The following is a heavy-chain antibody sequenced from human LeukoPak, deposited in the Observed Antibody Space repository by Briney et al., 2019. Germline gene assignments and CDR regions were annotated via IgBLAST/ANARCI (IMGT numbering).Heavy chain of an antibody. CDR1: GFTFSSYA. CDR2: IRYDGSNK. J-gene: IGHJ4*02. V-gene: IGHV3-30*02. CDR3: ATSEVATLYFDY. Sequence: PGGSLRLSCAASGFTFSSYAMHWVRQAPGKGLEWVAFIRYDGSNKYYADSVKGRFTISRDNSKNTLYLQMNSLRAEDTAVYYCATSEVATLYFDYWGQGTLVTVSS. D-gene: IGHD5-24*01.